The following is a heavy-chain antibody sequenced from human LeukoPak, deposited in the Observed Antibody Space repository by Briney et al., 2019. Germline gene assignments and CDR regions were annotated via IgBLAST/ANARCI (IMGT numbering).Heavy chain of an antibody. V-gene: IGHV3-21*01. D-gene: IGHD5-18*01. J-gene: IGHJ4*02. CDR1: GFTFSSYS. CDR2: ISSSSSYI. Sequence: AGSLRLSCAASGFTFSSYSMNWVRQAPGKELEWVSSISSSSSYIYYADSVKGRFTISRDNAKNSLYLQMNSLRAEDTAVYYCARDAMATRYYFDYWGQGTLVTVSS. CDR3: ARDAMATRYYFDY.